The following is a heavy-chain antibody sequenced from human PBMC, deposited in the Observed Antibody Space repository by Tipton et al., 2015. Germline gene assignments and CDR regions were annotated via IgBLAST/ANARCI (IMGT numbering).Heavy chain of an antibody. J-gene: IGHJ4*02. Sequence: SLRLSCAASGFAFSNYAMAWVRQAPGKGLEWVSGIGASGDHTYYADSVKVRFAISRDNSKNTLHLHMSSLRADDTAVYYCARARGRHGGLFDSWGQGILVTVSS. CDR3: ARARGRHGGLFDS. V-gene: IGHV3-23*01. CDR1: GFAFSNYA. D-gene: IGHD4-23*01. CDR2: IGASGDHT.